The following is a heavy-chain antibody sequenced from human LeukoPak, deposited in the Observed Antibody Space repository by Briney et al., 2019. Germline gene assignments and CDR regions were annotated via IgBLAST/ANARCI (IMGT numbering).Heavy chain of an antibody. V-gene: IGHV3-74*01. J-gene: IGHJ4*02. CDR3: ARDGGVAAGVFDY. D-gene: IGHD6-13*01. Sequence: GGSLRLSCAASGFTFSSCSMHWVRQATGKGLVWVSRINSDGSSISYADSVKGRFTISRDNAKNTLYLQMNSLRPEDTAVYYCARDGGVAAGVFDYWGQGTLVTVSS. CDR2: INSDGSSI. CDR1: GFTFSSCS.